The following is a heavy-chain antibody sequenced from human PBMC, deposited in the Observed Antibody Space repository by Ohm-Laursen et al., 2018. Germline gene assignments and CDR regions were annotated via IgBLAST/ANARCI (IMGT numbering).Heavy chain of an antibody. CDR2: ISWNSGSI. CDR3: ARDYYGGGAFDI. J-gene: IGHJ3*02. Sequence: SLRLSCAASGFTFDDYAMHWVRQAPGKGLEWVSGISWNSGSIGYADSVKGRFTISRDNAKNSLYLQMNSLRAEDTALYYCARDYYGGGAFDIWGQGTMVTVSS. V-gene: IGHV3-9*01. D-gene: IGHD1-26*01. CDR1: GFTFDDYA.